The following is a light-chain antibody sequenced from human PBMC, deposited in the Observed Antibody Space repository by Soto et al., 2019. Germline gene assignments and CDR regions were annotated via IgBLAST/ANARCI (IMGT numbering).Light chain of an antibody. J-gene: IGKJ4*01. CDR3: QQYDNWPLT. Sequence: EIAMTQSPATLPVSPGERATFSCRASQSVNSRLAWYQQNPGQAPRLLIYGASTRATGVPARFSGSGSGTEFTLTINSLQSEDVAVYYCQQYDNWPLTFGGGTKVEIK. CDR2: GAS. CDR1: QSVNSR. V-gene: IGKV3-15*01.